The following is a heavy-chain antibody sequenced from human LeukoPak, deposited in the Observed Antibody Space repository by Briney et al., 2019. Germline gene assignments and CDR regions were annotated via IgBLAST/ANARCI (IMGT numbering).Heavy chain of an antibody. D-gene: IGHD6-13*01. Sequence: QPGGSLRLSCAASGFTFSGCSMNWVRQAPGKGLEWVSYIGSDVNSIYYAASVEGRFIISRDNARSSLYLQMNSLRAEDTAVYYCARDGSSWCWGQGTLVTVSS. J-gene: IGHJ4*02. CDR1: GFTFSGCS. CDR2: IGSDVNSI. V-gene: IGHV3-48*01. CDR3: ARDGSSWC.